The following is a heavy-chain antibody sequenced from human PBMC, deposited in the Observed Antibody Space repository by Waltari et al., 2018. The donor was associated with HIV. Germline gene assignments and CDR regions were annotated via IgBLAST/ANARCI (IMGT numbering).Heavy chain of an antibody. Sequence: EVQLLESGGGLIQPGGSLRLSCTASGFSFSFYAMTWVRQAPGKGLEWVSTIDSSGGTTYYADSVKGRFTISRDSSKNTLYLQMNSLRVDDTAIYYCATGNSANTWVSFDYWGQGTLVSVSS. D-gene: IGHD1-26*01. CDR3: ATGNSANTWVSFDY. V-gene: IGHV3-23*05. CDR1: GFSFSFYA. J-gene: IGHJ4*02. CDR2: IDSSGGTT.